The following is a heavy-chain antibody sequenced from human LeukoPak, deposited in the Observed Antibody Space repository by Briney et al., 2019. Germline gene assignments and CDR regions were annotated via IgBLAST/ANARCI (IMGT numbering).Heavy chain of an antibody. V-gene: IGHV4-31*03. CDR3: ARAVSDYDYVDY. D-gene: IGHD5-12*01. Sequence: SETLSRTCTVSGGSISSGGYYWSWIRQHPGKGLEWIGYIYYSGSTYYNPSLKSRVTISVDTSKNQFSLKLSSVTAADTAVYYCARAVSDYDYVDYWGQGTLVTVSS. J-gene: IGHJ4*02. CDR1: GGSISSGGYY. CDR2: IYYSGST.